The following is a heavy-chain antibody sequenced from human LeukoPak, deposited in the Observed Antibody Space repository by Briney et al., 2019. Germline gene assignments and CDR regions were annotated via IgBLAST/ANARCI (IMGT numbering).Heavy chain of an antibody. CDR3: ARRGEAMDPFDY. CDR1: GSRFTSYW. Sequence: GEPLQISCKASGSRFTSYWIGWVRQMPGKGLEWMGTIYPGDSDTRYSPSFQGQVTISADKSINTAYLQWSSLKASDTAIYYCARRGEAMDPFDYWGQGTLVTVSS. V-gene: IGHV5-51*01. J-gene: IGHJ4*02. CDR2: IYPGDSDT. D-gene: IGHD5-18*01.